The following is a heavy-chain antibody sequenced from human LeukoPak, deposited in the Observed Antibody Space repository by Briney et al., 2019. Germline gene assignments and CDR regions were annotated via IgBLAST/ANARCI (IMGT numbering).Heavy chain of an antibody. J-gene: IGHJ4*02. D-gene: IGHD2-21*01. CDR3: ARDFVEVSTPGDNFDY. V-gene: IGHV3-74*01. CDR1: GFTFSDYW. Sequence: PGGSLRLSCVASGFTFSDYWMHWVRHVPEKGLEWVARINRDGTTRSCADSVWGRFTISRDNAQNTVYLQMNSLKVDDTAVYFCARDFVEVSTPGDNFDYWGQGTLVTVSS. CDR2: INRDGTTR.